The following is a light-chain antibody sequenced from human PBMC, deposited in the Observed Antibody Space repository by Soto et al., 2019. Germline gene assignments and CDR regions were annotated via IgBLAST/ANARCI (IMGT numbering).Light chain of an antibody. J-gene: IGLJ1*01. CDR1: SSDVGDYNY. V-gene: IGLV2-14*01. CDR3: SSYTSSSTPLV. CDR2: DVS. Sequence: QSALAQPASLSVSPGQSITISCTGASSDVGDYNYVSWYQQHPGKAPKLMIYDVSTRPSGVSNRFSGSKSGNTASLTISGLQAEDEADYYCSSYTSSSTPLVFGTGTKVTVL.